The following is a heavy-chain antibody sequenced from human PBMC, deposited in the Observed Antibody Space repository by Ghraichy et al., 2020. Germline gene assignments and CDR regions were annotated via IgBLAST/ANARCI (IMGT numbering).Heavy chain of an antibody. J-gene: IGHJ4*02. V-gene: IGHV3-30*18. CDR1: GFTFSSYG. CDR3: AKDFSSYGDYVPLGY. CDR2: ISYDGSNK. D-gene: IGHD4-17*01. Sequence: GGSLRLSCAASGFTFSSYGMHWVRQAPGKGLEWVAVISYDGSNKYYADSVKGRFTISRDNSKNTLYLQMNSLRAEDTAVYYCAKDFSSYGDYVPLGYWGQGTLVTVSS.